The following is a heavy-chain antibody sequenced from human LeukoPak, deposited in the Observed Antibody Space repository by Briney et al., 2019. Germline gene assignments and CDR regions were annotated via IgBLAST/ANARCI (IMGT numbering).Heavy chain of an antibody. CDR3: ANSLVRGVHRGGMDV. J-gene: IGHJ6*02. V-gene: IGHV3-23*01. CDR2: ISGSGGST. D-gene: IGHD3-10*01. CDR1: GFTFSSYA. Sequence: GGSLRLSCAASGFTFSSYAMSGVHQAPGKGLEWVSAISGSGGSTYYADSVKGRFTISRDNSKNTLYLQMNSLRAEDTAVYYCANSLVRGVHRGGMDVWGQGTTVTVSS.